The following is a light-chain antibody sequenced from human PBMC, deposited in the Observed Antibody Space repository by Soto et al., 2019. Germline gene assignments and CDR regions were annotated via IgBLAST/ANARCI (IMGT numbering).Light chain of an antibody. Sequence: QSALTQPPSASGSPGQSVAISCSGTSSDVGGYNYVSWYQQHPGKAPKLMSYDVNKRPSGVPDRFSGSKSGNTASLTVSGLQAEDEADYYCISYAGSNKPAFGRGTKLTVL. CDR3: ISYAGSNKPA. V-gene: IGLV2-8*01. J-gene: IGLJ2*01. CDR1: SSDVGGYNY. CDR2: DVN.